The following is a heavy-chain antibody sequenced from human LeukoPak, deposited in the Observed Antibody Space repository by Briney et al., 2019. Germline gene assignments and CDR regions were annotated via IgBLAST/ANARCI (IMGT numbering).Heavy chain of an antibody. Sequence: GGSLRLSCAASGFTFSSYAMSWVRQAPGKGVEGGSAMSGSGGSTYYADSVKGRFTISRVNSKNALYLQMNSLRAEDTAVYYCAKDGLGQLVAFRYYYYYMDVWGKGTTVTVSS. CDR3: AKDGLGQLVAFRYYYYYMDV. V-gene: IGHV3-23*01. J-gene: IGHJ6*03. CDR1: GFTFSSYA. D-gene: IGHD6-6*01. CDR2: MSGSGGST.